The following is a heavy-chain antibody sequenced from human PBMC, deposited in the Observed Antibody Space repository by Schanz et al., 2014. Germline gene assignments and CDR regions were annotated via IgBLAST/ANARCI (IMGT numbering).Heavy chain of an antibody. CDR1: GDSISSGGYY. V-gene: IGHV4-31*03. CDR3: AKAEYDILTDSYSRLDP. CDR2: ISYSGST. J-gene: IGHJ5*02. D-gene: IGHD3-9*01. Sequence: QVQLQESGPGLVKPSQTLSLTCTVSGDSISSGGYYWSWIRQHPGKGLEWIGYISYSGSTYYNPSLKSRVTISMHTSKNQFSLKLSSVTAADTAVYYCAKAEYDILTDSYSRLDPWGQGTLVTVSS.